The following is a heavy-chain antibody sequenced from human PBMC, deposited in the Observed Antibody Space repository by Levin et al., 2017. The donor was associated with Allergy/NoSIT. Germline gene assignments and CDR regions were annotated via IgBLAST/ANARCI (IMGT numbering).Heavy chain of an antibody. D-gene: IGHD6-19*01. Sequence: SETLSLTCTVSGDSISSYYWSWIRQPPGKGLEWIGYIYYSGSTNYNPSLKSRVTISVDTSKNQFSLKLSSVTAADTAVYYCARETTTGYSSGWYRFDYWGQGTLVTVSS. CDR1: GDSISSYY. V-gene: IGHV4-59*01. J-gene: IGHJ4*02. CDR2: IYYSGST. CDR3: ARETTTGYSSGWYRFDY.